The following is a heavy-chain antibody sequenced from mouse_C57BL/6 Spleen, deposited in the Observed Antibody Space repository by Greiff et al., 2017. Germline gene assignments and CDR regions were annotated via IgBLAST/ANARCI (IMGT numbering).Heavy chain of an antibody. D-gene: IGHD1-2*01. V-gene: IGHV1-54*01. CDR2: INPGSGGT. CDR1: GYAFTNYL. J-gene: IGHJ4*01. CDR3: ASPITTAYYYAMDY. Sequence: VQLQQSGAELVRPGTSVKVSCKASGYAFTNYLIEWVKQRPGQGLEWIGVINPGSGGTNYNEKFKGKATLTAEKSSSTAYMQLSSLTSEDSAVYFCASPITTAYYYAMDYWGQGTSVTVSS.